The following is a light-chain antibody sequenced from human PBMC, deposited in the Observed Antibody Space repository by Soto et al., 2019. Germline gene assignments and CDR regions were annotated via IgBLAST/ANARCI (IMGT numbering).Light chain of an antibody. Sequence: HSALTQPASMSGSPGQSITISCTGTSSDVGGYNYVSWYRQHPGKAPKLMIYDVNNRPSGVSNRFSGSKSGNTASLTISGLQAEDEADYYCSSHPSSSTLVVFGGGTKLTVL. J-gene: IGLJ2*01. CDR3: SSHPSSSTLVV. CDR1: SSDVGGYNY. V-gene: IGLV2-14*03. CDR2: DVN.